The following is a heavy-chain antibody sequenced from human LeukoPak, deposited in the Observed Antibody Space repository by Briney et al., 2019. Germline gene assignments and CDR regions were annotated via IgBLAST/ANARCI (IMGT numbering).Heavy chain of an antibody. J-gene: IGHJ3*02. CDR2: SNHSGST. CDR3: AAYCSSTSCYIGPYAFDI. V-gene: IGHV4-34*01. Sequence: PSETLSLTCAVYGGSFSGYYWSWIRQPPGKGLEWIGESNHSGSTNYNPSLKSRVTISVDTSKNQFSLKLSSVTAADTAVYYCAAYCSSTSCYIGPYAFDIWGQGTMVTVSS. CDR1: GGSFSGYY. D-gene: IGHD2-2*02.